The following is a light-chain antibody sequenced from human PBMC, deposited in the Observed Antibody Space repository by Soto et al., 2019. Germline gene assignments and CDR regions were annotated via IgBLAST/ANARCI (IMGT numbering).Light chain of an antibody. CDR3: QQSYGTPLT. CDR2: AAS. CDR1: QSISNY. V-gene: IGKV1-39*01. J-gene: IGKJ4*01. Sequence: DMEMTQSPSSLSASVGDRVTITCRASQSISNYLNWYQHKPGKVPKLLIYAASSSQSGVPTRFSGSGSGTHFTLTINSLQPEDFATYYCQQSYGTPLTFGGGTKIEIK.